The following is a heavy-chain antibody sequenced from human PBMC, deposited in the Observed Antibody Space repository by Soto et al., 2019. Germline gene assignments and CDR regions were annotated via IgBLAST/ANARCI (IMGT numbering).Heavy chain of an antibody. CDR2: IIPIFGTA. J-gene: IGHJ6*02. CDR1: GGTFSSYA. D-gene: IGHD1-1*01. Sequence: SVKVSCKASGGTFSSYAISWVLQAPGQGLEWMGGIIPIFGTANYAQKFQGRVTITADESTSTAYMELSSLRSEDTAVYYCAVCYFELEPRMDVWGQGTKVTVYS. V-gene: IGHV1-69*13. CDR3: AVCYFELEPRMDV.